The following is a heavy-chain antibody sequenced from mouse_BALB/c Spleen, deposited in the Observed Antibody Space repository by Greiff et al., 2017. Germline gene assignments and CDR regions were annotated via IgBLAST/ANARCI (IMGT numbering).Heavy chain of an antibody. CDR3: ARDPNRYSYAMDY. V-gene: IGHV7-3*02. CDR2: IRNKANGYTT. CDR1: GFTFTDYY. D-gene: IGHD2-14*01. Sequence: EVMLVESGGGLVQPGGSLRLSCATSGFTFTDYYMSWVRQPPGKALEWLGFIRNKANGYTTEYSASVKGRFTISRDNSQSILYLQMNTLRAEDSATYYCARDPNRYSYAMDYWGQGTSVTVSS. J-gene: IGHJ4*01.